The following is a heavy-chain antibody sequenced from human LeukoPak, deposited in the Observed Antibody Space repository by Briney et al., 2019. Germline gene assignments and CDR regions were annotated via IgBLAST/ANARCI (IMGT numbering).Heavy chain of an antibody. Sequence: SQTLSLTCAISGDSVSSNSAAWNWIRQSPSGGLEWLGRTYYRSKWYNDYAVSVKSRITINPDTSKNQFSLQLNSVTPEDTAVYYCAREDDSSGYYYSLGDYWGQGTLVTVSS. CDR1: GDSVSSNSAA. D-gene: IGHD3-22*01. CDR2: TYYRSKWYN. V-gene: IGHV6-1*01. CDR3: AREDDSSGYYYSLGDY. J-gene: IGHJ4*02.